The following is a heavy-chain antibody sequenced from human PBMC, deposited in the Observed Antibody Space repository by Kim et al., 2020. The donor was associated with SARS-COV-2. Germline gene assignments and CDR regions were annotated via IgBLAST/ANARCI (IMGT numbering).Heavy chain of an antibody. CDR2: IYHSGST. V-gene: IGHV4-38-2*02. J-gene: IGHJ4*02. D-gene: IGHD3-22*01. CDR3: ASSSSGSNGY. Sequence: SETLSLTCTVSGYSISSGYYWGWIRQPPGKGLEWIGSIYHSGSTYYNPSLKSRVTISVDTSKNQFSLKLSSVTAADTAVYYCASSSSGSNGYWGQGTLVTVSS. CDR1: GYSISSGYY.